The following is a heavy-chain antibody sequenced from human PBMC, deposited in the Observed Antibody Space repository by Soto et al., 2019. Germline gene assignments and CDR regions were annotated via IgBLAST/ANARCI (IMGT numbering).Heavy chain of an antibody. CDR2: IYYSGST. D-gene: IGHD1-26*01. CDR3: ARKSGSYHVDY. Sequence: SETLSLTCTVSGGSVSSCSYYWSWIRQPPGKGLEWIGYIYYSGSTNYNPSLKSRVTISVDTSKNQFSLKLSSVTAADTAVYYCARKSGSYHVDYWGQGTLVTVSS. V-gene: IGHV4-61*01. CDR1: GGSVSSCSYY. J-gene: IGHJ4*02.